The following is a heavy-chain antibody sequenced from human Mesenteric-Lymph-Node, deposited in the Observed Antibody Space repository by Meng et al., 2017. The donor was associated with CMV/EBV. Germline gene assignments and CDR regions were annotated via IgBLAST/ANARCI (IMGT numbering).Heavy chain of an antibody. V-gene: IGHV3-33*08. CDR1: GFTFSSYA. CDR3: ASDSGAGPFDY. J-gene: IGHJ4*02. D-gene: IGHD3-10*01. Sequence: GESLKISCAASGFTFSSYAMSWVRQAPGKGLEWVAVIWYDGRNKDYADSVKGRFTISRDNSKNTLYLQMNSLRAEDTAVYYCASDSGAGPFDYWGQGTLVTVSS. CDR2: IWYDGRNK.